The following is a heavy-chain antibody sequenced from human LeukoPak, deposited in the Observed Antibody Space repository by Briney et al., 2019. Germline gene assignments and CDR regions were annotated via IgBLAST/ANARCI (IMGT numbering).Heavy chain of an antibody. Sequence: GGSLRLSCAASGFTFSSYAMTWVRQAPGKGLEWVSAISDRRGDTYYADSVKGRFTISRDNSKNTLYLQMNSLRAEDTAVYYCAKGYRGKYDYWGQGTLVTVSS. J-gene: IGHJ4*02. V-gene: IGHV3-23*01. CDR2: ISDRRGDT. D-gene: IGHD1-26*01. CDR1: GFTFSSYA. CDR3: AKGYRGKYDY.